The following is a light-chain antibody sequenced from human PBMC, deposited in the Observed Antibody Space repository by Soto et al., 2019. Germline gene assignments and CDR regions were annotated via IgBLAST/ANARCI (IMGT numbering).Light chain of an antibody. V-gene: IGLV2-11*01. CDR3: CSFAGSYTLYV. CDR2: DVS. Sequence: QSALTQPRSVSGSPGQSVTISCTGTSSDVGGYSYVSWLQQHPGKAPKLMIYDVSKRPSGVPDRFSGSKSGNTASLTISGLQAEDEADYCCCSFAGSYTLYVFGTGTKLTVL. CDR1: SSDVGGYSY. J-gene: IGLJ1*01.